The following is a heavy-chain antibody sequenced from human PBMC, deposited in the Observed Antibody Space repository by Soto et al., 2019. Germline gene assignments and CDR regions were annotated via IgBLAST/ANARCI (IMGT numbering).Heavy chain of an antibody. V-gene: IGHV1-69*13. CDR3: ARDLNVVVPAAEYPPDYYYYGMDV. J-gene: IGHJ6*02. CDR1: GGTFSSYA. D-gene: IGHD2-2*01. CDR2: IIPIFGTA. Sequence: ASVKVSCKASGGTFSSYAISWVRQAPGQGLEWMGGIIPIFGTANYAQKFQGRVTITADESTSTAYMELSSLRSEDTAVYYCARDLNVVVPAAEYPPDYYYYGMDVWGQGTTVTVSS.